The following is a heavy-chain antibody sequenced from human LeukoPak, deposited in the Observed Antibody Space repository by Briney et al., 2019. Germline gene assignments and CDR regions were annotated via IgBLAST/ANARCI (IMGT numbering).Heavy chain of an antibody. J-gene: IGHJ4*02. D-gene: IGHD2-2*01. CDR2: IYPGDSDT. Sequence: GKARKISFKGSGYGFTSYWIGWGRPMPGKGLEWMGIIYPGDSDTRYSPSFQGQVTISADKSISTAYLQWSSLKASDTAMCYCARRGGYCSSTSCSHFDYWGQGTLVTVSS. CDR3: ARRGGYCSSTSCSHFDY. V-gene: IGHV5-51*01. CDR1: GYGFTSYW.